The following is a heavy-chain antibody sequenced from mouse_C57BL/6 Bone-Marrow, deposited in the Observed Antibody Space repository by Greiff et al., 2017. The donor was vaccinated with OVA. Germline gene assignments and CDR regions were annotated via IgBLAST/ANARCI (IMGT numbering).Heavy chain of an antibody. CDR3: ARRGGFYPDWFAY. CDR1: GYSITSGYY. CDR2: ISYDGSN. J-gene: IGHJ3*01. D-gene: IGHD1-1*01. V-gene: IGHV3-6*01. Sequence: VQLKESGPGLVKPSQSLSLTCSVTGYSITSGYYWTWIRQFPGNKLEWMGYISYDGSNNYNPSLKNRISITRDTSKNQFFLKLNSVTTEDTATYYCARRGGFYPDWFAYWGQGTLVTVSA.